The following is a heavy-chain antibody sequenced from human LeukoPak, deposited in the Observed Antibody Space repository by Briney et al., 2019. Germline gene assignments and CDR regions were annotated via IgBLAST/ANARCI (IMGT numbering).Heavy chain of an antibody. V-gene: IGHV3-30*02. CDR3: AKVAGGPLHYYYMDV. D-gene: IGHD4-23*01. CDR1: GFTFSSYG. J-gene: IGHJ6*03. Sequence: GGSLRLSCAASGFTFSSYGMHWVRQAPGKGLEWVAFIRYDGSNKYYADSVKGRFTISRDNSKNTLYLQMNSLRAEDTAVYYCAKVAGGPLHYYYMDVWGKGTTVTVSS. CDR2: IRYDGSNK.